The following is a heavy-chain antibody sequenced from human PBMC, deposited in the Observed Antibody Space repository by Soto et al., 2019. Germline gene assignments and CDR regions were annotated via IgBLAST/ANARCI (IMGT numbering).Heavy chain of an antibody. D-gene: IGHD2-2*01. CDR2: MNPESGNT. Sequence: GASVKVSCKASGYTFTSYDINWVRQATGQGLEWMGWMNPESGNTGYAQKFQGRVTMTRNTSISTAYMDLSGLRSDDTAVYYCARFVRHQLPTIDFWGQGTLVTVSS. CDR1: GYTFTSYD. V-gene: IGHV1-8*01. J-gene: IGHJ4*02. CDR3: ARFVRHQLPTIDF.